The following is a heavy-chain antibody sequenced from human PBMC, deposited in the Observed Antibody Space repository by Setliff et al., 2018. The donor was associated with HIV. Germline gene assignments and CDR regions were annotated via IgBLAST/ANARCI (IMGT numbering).Heavy chain of an antibody. V-gene: IGHV4-39*07. CDR2: MNYSGST. CDR3: ARESPSGIWSYFDF. CDR1: GFSISSSSYC. J-gene: IGHJ4*02. Sequence: PSETLSLTCDVSGFSISSSSYCWVRSRQPPGKGLEWIGSMNYSGSTNYNPSRKRRVTVSGDTSKNQFSLKLGSVTAADTAVYYCARESPSGIWSYFDFWGQGTLVTVSS. D-gene: IGHD6-13*01.